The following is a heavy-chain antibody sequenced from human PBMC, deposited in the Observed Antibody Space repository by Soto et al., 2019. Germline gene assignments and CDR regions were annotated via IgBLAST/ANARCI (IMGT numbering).Heavy chain of an antibody. D-gene: IGHD2-15*01. CDR3: ARDCHSRLPSYYGMDV. CDR2: ISAYNGNT. Sequence: ASVKVSCKASGYTFTSYGISWVRQAPGQGLEWMGWISAYNGNTNYAQKLQGRVTMTTDTSTSTAYMELRSLRSDDTAVYYCARDCHSRLPSYYGMDVWGQGTTVTVSS. J-gene: IGHJ6*02. V-gene: IGHV1-18*01. CDR1: GYTFTSYG.